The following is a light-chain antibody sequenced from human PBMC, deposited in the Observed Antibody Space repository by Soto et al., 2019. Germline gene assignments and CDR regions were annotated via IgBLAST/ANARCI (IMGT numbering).Light chain of an antibody. CDR2: ATS. CDR1: QNVNTRY. Sequence: EIVLTQSPCTLSLSPGERATLSCRASQNVNTRYSAWYQQRPGQAPQLLIYATSSRATGIPHRFSSSGSGSEFSLTISRLQPEDFAVYYCQQYDDSDRYIFGQGTNLEIK. CDR3: QQYDDSDRYI. J-gene: IGKJ2*01. V-gene: IGKV3-20*01.